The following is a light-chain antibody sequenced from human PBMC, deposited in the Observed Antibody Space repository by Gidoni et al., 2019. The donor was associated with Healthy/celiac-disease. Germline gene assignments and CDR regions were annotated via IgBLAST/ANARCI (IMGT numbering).Light chain of an antibody. CDR2: AAS. CDR3: QQSYSTPWT. V-gene: IGKV1-39*01. J-gene: IGKJ1*01. Sequence: DIQMTQSPSSLSASVGDRVTITCRASQSISSYLNWYQQKPGKAPKLLIYAASSLQSGVPSSFSGSGSGTDFTRTISSLQPEDFATYYCQQSYSTPWTFGQGTKGEIK. CDR1: QSISSY.